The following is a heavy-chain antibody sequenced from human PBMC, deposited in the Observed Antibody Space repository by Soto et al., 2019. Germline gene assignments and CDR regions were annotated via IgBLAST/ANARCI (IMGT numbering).Heavy chain of an antibody. J-gene: IGHJ6*02. V-gene: IGHV3-23*01. Sequence: GGSLRLSCAASGFTFSSYAMSWVRQAPGKGLEWVSAISGSGGSTYYADSVKGRFTFSRDNSKNTLDLQMNSLRAEDTAVYYCAKGLREYCSSTSCYVFYYFFGMDVWGQVTTVTVSS. CDR2: ISGSGGST. CDR3: AKGLREYCSSTSCYVFYYFFGMDV. D-gene: IGHD2-2*01. CDR1: GFTFSSYA.